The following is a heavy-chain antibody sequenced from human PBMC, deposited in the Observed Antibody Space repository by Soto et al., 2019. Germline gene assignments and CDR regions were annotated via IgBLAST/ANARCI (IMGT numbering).Heavy chain of an antibody. Sequence: QVQLVQSGGEVKRPGASVKVSCKTSGYTFSNYGITWVRQAPGQHLEWLGWISLYSDGTNYAQKCQGRVSLTTDTSTTPAYMELRSLRSDDTAVYYCARVVPGAEAWFGPWGQGTLVTVSS. CDR2: ISLYSDGT. D-gene: IGHD2-2*01. CDR3: ARVVPGAEAWFGP. V-gene: IGHV1-18*01. J-gene: IGHJ5*02. CDR1: GYTFSNYG.